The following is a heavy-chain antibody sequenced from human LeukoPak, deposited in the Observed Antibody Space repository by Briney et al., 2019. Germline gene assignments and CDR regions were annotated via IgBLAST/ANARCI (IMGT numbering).Heavy chain of an antibody. V-gene: IGHV3-66*01. D-gene: IGHD3-22*01. CDR3: ANYDSSGYSDY. Sequence: GGSLRLSCAASGFTVSSNYMSWVRQAPGKGLEWVPVIYSGGSTYYADSVKGRFTISRDNSKNTLYLQMNSLRAEDTAVYYCANYDSSGYSDYWGQGTLVTVSS. J-gene: IGHJ4*02. CDR2: IYSGGST. CDR1: GFTVSSNY.